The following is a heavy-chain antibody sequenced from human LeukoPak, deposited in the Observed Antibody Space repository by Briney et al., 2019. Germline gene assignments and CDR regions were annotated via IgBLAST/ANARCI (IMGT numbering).Heavy chain of an antibody. V-gene: IGHV1-18*01. Sequence: GASVKVSCKASGYTFTSYGISWVRQAPGQGLEWMGWISAYNGNTNYAQKLQGRVTMTTDTSTSTAYMELRSLRSGDTAVYYCARTPYYYDSSGYYLGDYWGQGTLVTVSS. D-gene: IGHD3-22*01. J-gene: IGHJ4*02. CDR1: GYTFTSYG. CDR3: ARTPYYYDSSGYYLGDY. CDR2: ISAYNGNT.